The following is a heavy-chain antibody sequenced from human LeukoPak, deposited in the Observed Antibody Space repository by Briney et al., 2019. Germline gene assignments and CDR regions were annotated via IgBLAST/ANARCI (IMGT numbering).Heavy chain of an antibody. CDR3: ARVKYSSSRRWFAR. Sequence: ASVKVSCKASGYTFTSYDINWVRQATGQGLEWMGWISAYNGNTNYAQKLQGRVTMTTDTSTSTAYMELRSLRSDDTAVYYCARVKYSSSRRWFARWGQGTLVTVSS. CDR2: ISAYNGNT. CDR1: GYTFTSYD. J-gene: IGHJ5*02. V-gene: IGHV1-18*01. D-gene: IGHD6-13*01.